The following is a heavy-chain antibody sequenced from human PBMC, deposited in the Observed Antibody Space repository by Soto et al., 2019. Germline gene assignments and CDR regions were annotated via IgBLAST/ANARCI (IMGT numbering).Heavy chain of an antibody. D-gene: IGHD6-19*01. CDR2: ISRSSGYI. V-gene: IGHV3-21*01. J-gene: IGHJ4*02. Sequence: GGSLRLSCAASGFTFSSYSMNWVRQAPGKGLEWVSSISRSSGYIYYADSVKGRFTISRDNAENSLFLQMNSLRVEDTAVYYCARDRAYYSSSAAGDFDYWGQGILVTVSS. CDR1: GFTFSSYS. CDR3: ARDRAYYSSSAAGDFDY.